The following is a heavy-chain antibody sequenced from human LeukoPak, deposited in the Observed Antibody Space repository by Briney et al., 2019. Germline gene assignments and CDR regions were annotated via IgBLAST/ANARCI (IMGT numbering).Heavy chain of an antibody. Sequence: PGGSLRLSCAASGFTFSSYSMNWVRQAPGKGLEWVSYINGDTTSIYYADSVKGRFTISRDNARDSLYLQMNSLRDEDTAVYYCARILRGSGSYGAFDLWGQGTMVRVSS. CDR3: ARILRGSGSYGAFDL. CDR2: INGDTTSI. CDR1: GFTFSSYS. V-gene: IGHV3-48*02. J-gene: IGHJ3*01. D-gene: IGHD3-10*01.